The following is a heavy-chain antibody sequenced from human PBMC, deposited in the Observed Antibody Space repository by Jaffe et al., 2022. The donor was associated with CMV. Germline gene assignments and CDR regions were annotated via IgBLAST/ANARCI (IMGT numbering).Heavy chain of an antibody. V-gene: IGHV3-66*01. J-gene: IGHJ4*02. D-gene: IGHD3-22*01. CDR1: GFTVSSNY. CDR2: IYSGGST. Sequence: EVQLVESGGGLVQPGGSLRLSCAASGFTVSSNYMSWVRQAPGKGLEWVSVIYSGGSTYYADSVKGRFTISRDNSKNTLYLQMNSLRAEDTAVYYCASLLDSSGYYYVHFDYWGQGTLVTVSS. CDR3: ASLLDSSGYYYVHFDY.